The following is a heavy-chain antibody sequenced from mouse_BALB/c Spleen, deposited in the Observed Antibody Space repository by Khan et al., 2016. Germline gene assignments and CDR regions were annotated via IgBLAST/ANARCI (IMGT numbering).Heavy chain of an antibody. J-gene: IGHJ2*01. CDR1: GYSITSGYY. CDR2: ISYDGSN. V-gene: IGHV3-6*02. CDR3: ARAWYFDD. Sequence: EVQLQESGPGLVKPSQSLSLTCSVTGYSITSGYYWNWIRQFPGNKLEWMGYISYDGSNNYNPSLKNRISITRDTSKNQFFLKLNSVTTEDTATYYCARAWYFDDWGQGTTLTVYS.